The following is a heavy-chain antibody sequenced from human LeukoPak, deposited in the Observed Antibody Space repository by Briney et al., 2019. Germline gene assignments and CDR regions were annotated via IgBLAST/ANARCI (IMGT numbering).Heavy chain of an antibody. V-gene: IGHV3-23*01. J-gene: IGHJ4*02. CDR3: ARWDYNSGWYLDY. D-gene: IGHD3-22*01. CDR1: GFTFSSYA. Sequence: GGSLRLSCAASGFTFSSYAMSWVRQAPGKGLEWVSAISGSGGSTYYADSVKGRFSISRDNAKNSLYLQMNTLRAEDTALYYCARWDYNSGWYLDYWGQGTLVTVSS. CDR2: ISGSGGST.